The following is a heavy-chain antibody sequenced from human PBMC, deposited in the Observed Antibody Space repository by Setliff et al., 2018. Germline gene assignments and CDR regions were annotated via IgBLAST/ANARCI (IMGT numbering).Heavy chain of an antibody. CDR1: GLSYTNDW. V-gene: IGHV3-7*03. CDR3: AKVLYPGVGYFYGMDV. CDR2: INPHGSEK. J-gene: IGHJ6*02. D-gene: IGHD3-10*01. Sequence: GGSLRLSCTASGLSYTNDWVSWVRQAPGKGLEWLASINPHGSEKYYADSVKGRFTISRDNAKNSLSLQMNSLRAEDTAIYYCAKVLYPGVGYFYGMDVWGQGTTVTVSS.